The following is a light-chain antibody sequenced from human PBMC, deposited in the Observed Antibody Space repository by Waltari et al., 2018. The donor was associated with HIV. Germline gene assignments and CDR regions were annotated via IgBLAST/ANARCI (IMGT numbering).Light chain of an antibody. J-gene: IGLJ3*02. CDR3: QCYDSSLSGWIV. CDR2: AKT. V-gene: IGLV1-40*01. Sequence: QSVLPQPPSVTRSPAPRLNISCTWVISNIAPGYDAHWYQHLTHTAPKLLIFAKTNQTSGVPAPFPVSRFGTSASPAITGVVAEDEADDYYQCYDSSLSGWIVFGGGTKLTVL. CDR1: ISNIAPGYD.